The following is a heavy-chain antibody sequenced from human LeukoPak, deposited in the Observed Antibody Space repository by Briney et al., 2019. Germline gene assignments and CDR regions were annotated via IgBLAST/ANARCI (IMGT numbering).Heavy chain of an antibody. J-gene: IGHJ5*02. D-gene: IGHD3-10*01. CDR3: ASMVRGVIGGDWFDP. Sequence: SVKVSCKASGGTFSSYAISWVRQAPGQGLEWMGGIIPIFGTANYAQKFRGRVTITADKSTSTAYMELSSLRSEDTAVYYCASMVRGVIGGDWFDPWGQGTLVTVSS. CDR2: IIPIFGTA. V-gene: IGHV1-69*06. CDR1: GGTFSSYA.